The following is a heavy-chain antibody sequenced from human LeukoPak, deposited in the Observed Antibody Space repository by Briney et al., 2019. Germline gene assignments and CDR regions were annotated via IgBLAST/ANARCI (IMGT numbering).Heavy chain of an antibody. CDR2: IKPDGNER. V-gene: IGHV3-7*01. Sequence: GGSLRLSCAASGFTFNTYWISWVRQAPGKGLQWVANIKPDGNERYYVDYVKGRFTISRDNARSSLYLQMNSLRVEDTAIYYCARRQWTAFDFWGQGTTVTVSS. D-gene: IGHD6-19*01. CDR1: GFTFNTYW. CDR3: ARRQWTAFDF. J-gene: IGHJ3*01.